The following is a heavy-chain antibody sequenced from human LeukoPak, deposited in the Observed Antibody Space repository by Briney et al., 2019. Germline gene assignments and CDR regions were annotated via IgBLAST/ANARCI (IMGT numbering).Heavy chain of an antibody. Sequence: GGSLRLSCSVSGFSFTSYWMHWVRQVPGKGLEWVSVISSDGSDTIYADSVKGRFTISRDNAKNSLFLQMDSLRVDDTALYYCARDGRGGHNDFWGQGTLITVSS. CDR2: ISSDGSDT. CDR3: ARDGRGGHNDF. V-gene: IGHV3-74*01. CDR1: GFSFTSYW. J-gene: IGHJ4*02. D-gene: IGHD4-23*01.